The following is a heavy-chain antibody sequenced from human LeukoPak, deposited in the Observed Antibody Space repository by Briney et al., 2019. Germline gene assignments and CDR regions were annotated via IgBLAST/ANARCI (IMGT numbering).Heavy chain of an antibody. Sequence: GGSLRLSCAASGFTFSNHEMNWVRQAPGKGPEWLSYTSSSGGTIYYADSVKGRFTISRDNARNSLYLQMNSLRAEDTAVYYCARPYGGQGYWGQGTLVTVSS. D-gene: IGHD4-23*01. J-gene: IGHJ4*02. CDR3: ARPYGGQGY. CDR1: GFTFSNHE. CDR2: TSSSGGTI. V-gene: IGHV3-48*03.